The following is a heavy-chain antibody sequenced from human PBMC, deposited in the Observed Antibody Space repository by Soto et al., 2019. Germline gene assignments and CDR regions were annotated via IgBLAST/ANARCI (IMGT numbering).Heavy chain of an antibody. CDR2: INPNIGGT. CDR1: GYTFTDYY. CDR3: ARVLGITMVRGVTTDYYGMDV. D-gene: IGHD3-10*01. V-gene: IGHV1-2*02. Sequence: GASVKVSCKTSGYTFTDYYMHWVRQAPGQGLEWMGWINPNIGGTNYAQKFQGRVTMTTDTSTSTAYMELSRLRSEDTAVYYCARVLGITMVRGVTTDYYGMDVWGQGTTVTVSS. J-gene: IGHJ6*02.